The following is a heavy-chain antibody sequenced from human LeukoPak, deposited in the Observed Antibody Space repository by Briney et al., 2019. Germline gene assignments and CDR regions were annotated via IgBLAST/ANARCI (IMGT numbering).Heavy chain of an antibody. Sequence: KPSETLSLTCTVSGGSISSYYWSWIRQPPGKGLEWIGYIYYSGSTNYNPSLKSRVTISVDTSKNQFSLKLSSVTAADTAVYYCARRRVRGVILDYRGQGTLVTVSS. J-gene: IGHJ4*02. V-gene: IGHV4-59*08. D-gene: IGHD3-10*01. CDR2: IYYSGST. CDR3: ARRRVRGVILDY. CDR1: GGSISSYY.